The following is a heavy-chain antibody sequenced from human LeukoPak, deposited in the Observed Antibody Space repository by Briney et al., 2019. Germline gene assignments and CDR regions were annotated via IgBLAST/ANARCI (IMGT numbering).Heavy chain of an antibody. CDR2: ITSSSTFI. Sequence: GRSLRLSCAASGFTFSSYSMNWLRQAPGKGLEWVSSITSSSTFINYADSVKGRFTISRDNAKNSVFLQMNSLRVEDTAVYYCARYTTGDNWFDPWGQGTLVTVSS. CDR3: ARYTTGDNWFDP. CDR1: GFTFSSYS. J-gene: IGHJ5*02. V-gene: IGHV3-21*01. D-gene: IGHD2-21*01.